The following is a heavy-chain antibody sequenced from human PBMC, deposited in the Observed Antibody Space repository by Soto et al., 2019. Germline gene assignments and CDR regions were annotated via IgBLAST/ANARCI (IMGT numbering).Heavy chain of an antibody. CDR2: IKSKTDGGET. CDR1: GFTFSNAW. CDR3: TTRYYDYIWGSPNPTFFDY. Sequence: GGSLRLSCAASGFTFSNAWMSWVRQAPGKGLEWVGRIKSKTDGGETDYAAPVKGRFTISRDDSKNTLYLQMNSLKTEDTAMYYCTTRYYDYIWGSPNPTFFDYWGQGTLVTVSS. V-gene: IGHV3-15*01. J-gene: IGHJ4*02. D-gene: IGHD3-16*01.